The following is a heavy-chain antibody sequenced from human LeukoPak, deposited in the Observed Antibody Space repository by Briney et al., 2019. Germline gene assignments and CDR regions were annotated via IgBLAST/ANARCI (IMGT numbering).Heavy chain of an antibody. CDR1: GFTFSSYE. J-gene: IGHJ1*01. CDR2: ISSGSTI. V-gene: IGHV3-48*03. Sequence: GGSLRLSCAASGFTFSSYEMNWVRQAPGKGLEWVSYISSGSTIYYADSVKGRFTISRDNAKNSLYLQMNSLRAEDTAVYYCARSGGNALSEYFQHWGQGTLVTVSS. CDR3: ARSGGNALSEYFQH. D-gene: IGHD1-14*01.